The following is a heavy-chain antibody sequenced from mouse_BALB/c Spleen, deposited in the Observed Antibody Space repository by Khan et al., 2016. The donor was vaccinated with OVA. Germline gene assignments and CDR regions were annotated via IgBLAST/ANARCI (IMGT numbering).Heavy chain of an antibody. CDR2: IYPSTGYA. Sequence: QVQLKESGAELAKPGASLKMSCTASGYSFITYCIHWVNQRPGQGLEWIGYIYPSTGYADYNQNFTDKATLTADKSSSTAYMQMTSLTSEDSAVYYCARRGLNGVFVYWGQGTLVTVSA. V-gene: IGHV1-7*01. CDR1: GYSFITYC. J-gene: IGHJ3*01. D-gene: IGHD1-1*02. CDR3: ARRGLNGVFVY.